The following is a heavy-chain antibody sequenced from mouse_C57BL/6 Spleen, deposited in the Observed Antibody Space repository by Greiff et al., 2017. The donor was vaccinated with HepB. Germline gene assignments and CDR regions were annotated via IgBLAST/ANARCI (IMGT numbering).Heavy chain of an antibody. J-gene: IGHJ3*01. D-gene: IGHD2-12*01. CDR1: GYAFTNYL. Sequence: QVQLQQSGAELVRPGTSVKVSCKASGYAFTNYLIEWVKQRPGQGLEWIGVINPGSGGTNYNEKFKGKATLTADKSSSTAYMQLSSLTSGDSAVYFCARGTYEGFAYWGQGTLVTVSA. V-gene: IGHV1-54*01. CDR3: ARGTYEGFAY. CDR2: INPGSGGT.